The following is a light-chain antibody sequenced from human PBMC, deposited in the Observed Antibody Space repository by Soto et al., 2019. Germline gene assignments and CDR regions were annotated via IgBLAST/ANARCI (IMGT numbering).Light chain of an antibody. V-gene: IGLV1-44*01. CDR3: AAWDDNLNGPL. CDR1: NSNIGRDS. CDR2: SDD. J-gene: IGLJ3*02. Sequence: QSVLTQPPLLSGTPGQRVTISCSGSNSNIGRDSVNWYQHFPGTAPKILIYSDDERPSGVPDRSSGSKSGTSASLAISGLQSEDESEYYCAAWDDNLNGPLFGGGTKLTVL.